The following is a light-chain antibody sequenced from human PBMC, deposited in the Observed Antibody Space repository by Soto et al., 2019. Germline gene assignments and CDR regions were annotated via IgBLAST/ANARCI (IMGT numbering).Light chain of an antibody. CDR2: EIN. Sequence: QSVLTQPPSASGSPGQSVTISCTGTSSDVGAYDYVSWYQQHPGKAPKLMIYEINTRPSGVPDRFSGSKSGNTAALTVSGLQAEDEADYYCCSFADSNNCPYVFGTGTKLTVL. CDR3: CSFADSNNCPYV. CDR1: SSDVGAYDY. J-gene: IGLJ1*01. V-gene: IGLV2-8*01.